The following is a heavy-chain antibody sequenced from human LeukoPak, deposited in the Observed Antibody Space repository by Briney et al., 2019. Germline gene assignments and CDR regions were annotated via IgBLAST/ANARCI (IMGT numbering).Heavy chain of an antibody. CDR1: GGSISSGSYY. D-gene: IGHD3-3*01. V-gene: IGHV4-61*02. J-gene: IGHJ6*03. CDR2: IYTSGST. CDR3: ARESGITIFGVVIPDYYYYYMDV. Sequence: SETLSLTCTVSGGSISSGSYYWSWIRQPAGKGLEWIGRIYTSGSTNYNPSLKSRVTISVDTSKNQFSLKLSSVTAADTAVYYCARESGITIFGVVIPDYYYYYMDVWGKGATVTVSS.